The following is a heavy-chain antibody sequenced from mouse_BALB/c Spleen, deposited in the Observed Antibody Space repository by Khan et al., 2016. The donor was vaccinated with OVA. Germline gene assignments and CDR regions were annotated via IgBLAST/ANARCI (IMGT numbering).Heavy chain of an antibody. CDR3: SRCASYGLFDV. CDR1: GYTFTNYG. CDR2: INPYTGEP. D-gene: IGHD6-1*01. Sequence: QIQLVQSGPELKKPGDTVKISCKASGYTFTNYGMNWVKQGPGKGLKWMGCINPYTGEPTYADNFKGRFAFSLDTSANTAYLQLNNLTNEDTSTSFCSRCASYGLFDVWGAGTTVTVSA. V-gene: IGHV9-3-1*01. J-gene: IGHJ1*01.